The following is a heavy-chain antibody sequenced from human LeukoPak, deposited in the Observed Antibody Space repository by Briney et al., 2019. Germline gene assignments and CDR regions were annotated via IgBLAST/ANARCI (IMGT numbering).Heavy chain of an antibody. CDR3: AKDLPTRYGSGSYYNGQFDY. J-gene: IGHJ4*02. V-gene: IGHV3-9*01. CDR1: GFTFDDYA. Sequence: GGSLRLSCAASGFTFDDYAMHWVRQAPGKGLEWVSGISWNSGSIGYADSVKGRFTISRDNAKNSLYLQMNSLRAEDTALYYCAKDLPTRYGSGSYYNGQFDYWGQGALVTVSS. CDR2: ISWNSGSI. D-gene: IGHD3-10*01.